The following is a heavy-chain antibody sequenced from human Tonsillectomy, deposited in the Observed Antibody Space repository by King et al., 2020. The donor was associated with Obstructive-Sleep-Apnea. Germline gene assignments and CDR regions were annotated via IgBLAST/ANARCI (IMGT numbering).Heavy chain of an antibody. V-gene: IGHV3-73*02. CDR3: TRQALLGYCSSSSCYTVAFDI. CDR1: GFTFSGSA. CDR2: IRSKATSYAT. D-gene: IGHD2-2*02. Sequence: VQLVESGGGLVQPGGSLKLSCAASGFTFSGSAMHWVRRASGKGLEWVGRIRSKATSYATAYAASVKGRFTISRDDSKNTAYLQMNSLKTEDTAVYYCTRQALLGYCSSSSCYTVAFDIWGQGTMVTVSS. J-gene: IGHJ3*02.